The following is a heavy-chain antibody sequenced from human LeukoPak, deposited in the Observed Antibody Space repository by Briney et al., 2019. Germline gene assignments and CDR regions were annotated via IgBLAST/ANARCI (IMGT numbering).Heavy chain of an antibody. CDR3: AKYVTRWGVVDY. Sequence: QAGGSLRLSCAASGFTFSSYAMSWVRQAPGKGLEWVSAISGSGGSTYYADSVKGRFTISRDNSKNTLYLQMNSLRAEDTAVYYCAKYVTRWGVVDYWGQGTLVTVSS. CDR2: ISGSGGST. CDR1: GFTFSSYA. J-gene: IGHJ4*02. D-gene: IGHD3-10*01. V-gene: IGHV3-23*01.